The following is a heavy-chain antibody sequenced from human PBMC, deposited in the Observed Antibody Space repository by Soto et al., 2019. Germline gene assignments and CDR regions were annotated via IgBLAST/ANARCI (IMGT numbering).Heavy chain of an antibody. CDR3: AKARRAGGNSAFYFDF. Sequence: GGSLRLSCAASGFKFSNYAMSWVRQAPGKGLEWVSLISATGGGTYYADSVKGRFTISRDNSHNTLYLQVHSLTAEDTAVYYCAKARRAGGNSAFYFDFWGQGAQVTVSS. D-gene: IGHD3-16*01. CDR2: ISATGGGT. CDR1: GFKFSNYA. V-gene: IGHV3-23*01. J-gene: IGHJ4*02.